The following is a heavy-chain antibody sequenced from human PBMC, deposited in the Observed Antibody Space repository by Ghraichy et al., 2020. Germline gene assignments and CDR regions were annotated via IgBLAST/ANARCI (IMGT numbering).Heavy chain of an antibody. V-gene: IGHV4-59*01. CDR3: AREDRLAAFDT. J-gene: IGHJ3*02. D-gene: IGHD3-3*02. CDR2: IYYSGST. CDR1: GGSISSYY. Sequence: SETLSLTCTVSGGSISSYYWSWIRQPPGKGLEWIGYIYYSGSTNYNPSLKSRVTISVDTSKNQFSLKLSSVTAADTAVYYCAREDRLAAFDTWGQGTMVTVS.